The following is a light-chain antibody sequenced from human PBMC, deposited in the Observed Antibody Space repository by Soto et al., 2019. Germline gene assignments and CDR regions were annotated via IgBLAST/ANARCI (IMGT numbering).Light chain of an antibody. CDR3: QQYNNWPPLT. CDR2: GAS. Sequence: EIVMTQSPATLSVSPGERATLSCRASQSVSSNLAWYQQKPGQAPRLLIYGASTGATGIPARFSGSGSGTEFTLTISSLQSEDFAVYYCQQYNNWPPLTFGPGTKVDNK. CDR1: QSVSSN. V-gene: IGKV3-15*01. J-gene: IGKJ3*01.